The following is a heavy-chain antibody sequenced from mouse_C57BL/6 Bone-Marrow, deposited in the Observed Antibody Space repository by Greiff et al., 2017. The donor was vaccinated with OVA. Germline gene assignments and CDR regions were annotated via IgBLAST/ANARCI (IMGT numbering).Heavy chain of an antibody. CDR3: ARDYDYDWFAY. J-gene: IGHJ3*01. V-gene: IGHV1-54*01. Sequence: VQEVESGAELVRPGTSVKVSCKASGYAFTNYLIEWVKQRPGQGLEWIGVINPGSGGTNYNEKFKGKATLTADKSSSTAYMQLSSLTSEDSAVYFCARDYDYDWFAYWGQGTLVTVSA. CDR2: INPGSGGT. D-gene: IGHD2-4*01. CDR1: GYAFTNYL.